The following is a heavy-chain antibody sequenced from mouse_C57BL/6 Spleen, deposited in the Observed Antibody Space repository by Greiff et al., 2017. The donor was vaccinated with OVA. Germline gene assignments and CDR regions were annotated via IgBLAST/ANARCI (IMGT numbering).Heavy chain of an antibody. CDR3: ATYGSSGFSGFFDY. Sequence: LVEPGASVKMSCKASGYTFTDYNMHWVKQSHGKSLEWIGYINPNNGGTSYNQKFKGKATLTVNKSSSTAYMELRSLTSEDSAVYYCATYGSSGFSGFFDYWGQGTTLTVSS. V-gene: IGHV1-22*01. CDR1: GYTFTDYN. J-gene: IGHJ2*01. CDR2: INPNNGGT. D-gene: IGHD1-1*01.